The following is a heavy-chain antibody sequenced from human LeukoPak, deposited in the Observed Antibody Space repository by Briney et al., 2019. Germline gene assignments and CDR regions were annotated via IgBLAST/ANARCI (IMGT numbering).Heavy chain of an antibody. CDR2: MNPNSGNT. Sequence: ASVKVSCKASGYTFTSYDINWVRQATGQGLEWMGRMNPNSGNTGYAQKFQGRVTMTRNTSISTAYMELSSLRSKDTAVYYCARGHYYDKRNFQHWGQGTLVTVSS. CDR3: ARGHYYDKRNFQH. V-gene: IGHV1-8*01. D-gene: IGHD3-22*01. J-gene: IGHJ1*01. CDR1: GYTFTSYD.